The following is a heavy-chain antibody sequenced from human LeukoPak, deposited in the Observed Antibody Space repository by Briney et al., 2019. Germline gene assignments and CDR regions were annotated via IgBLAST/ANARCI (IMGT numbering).Heavy chain of an antibody. Sequence: SETLSLTCTVSGGSISSYYWSWIRQPPGKGLEWIGYIYYSGSTNYNPSLKSRVTISVDTSKNQFSLKLSSVTAAGTAVYYCARVPRSYYYYYYMDVWGKGTTVTVSS. CDR2: IYYSGST. CDR3: ARVPRSYYYYYYMDV. J-gene: IGHJ6*03. CDR1: GGSISSYY. V-gene: IGHV4-59*01.